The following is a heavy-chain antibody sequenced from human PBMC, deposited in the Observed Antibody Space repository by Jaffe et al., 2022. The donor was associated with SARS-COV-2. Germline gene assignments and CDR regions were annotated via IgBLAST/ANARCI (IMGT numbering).Heavy chain of an antibody. D-gene: IGHD5-18*01. Sequence: EVQLLESGGGLVQPGGSLRLSCAASGFTFSSYAMSWVRQAPGKGLEWVSAISGSGGSTYYADSVKGRFTISRDNSKNTLYLQMNSLRAEDTAVYYCAKTAQLWLKPPGLFDYWGQGTLVTVSS. V-gene: IGHV3-23*01. CDR3: AKTAQLWLKPPGLFDY. CDR1: GFTFSSYA. J-gene: IGHJ4*02. CDR2: ISGSGGST.